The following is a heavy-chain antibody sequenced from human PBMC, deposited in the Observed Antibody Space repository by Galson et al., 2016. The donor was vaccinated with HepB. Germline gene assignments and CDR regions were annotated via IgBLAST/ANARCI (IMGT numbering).Heavy chain of an antibody. D-gene: IGHD5-24*01. CDR1: GGTFRSYA. V-gene: IGHV1-69*13. J-gene: IGHJ3*02. CDR2: IIPMFGTA. CDR3: ARDAPVESDAFDI. Sequence: SVKVSCKASGGTFRSYAISWVRQAPGRGLEWMGGIIPMFGTAHYAQRFQGRVTITADESTNTAYMELSSLRFEDTAVYYCARDAPVESDAFDIWGQVTRVTVSS.